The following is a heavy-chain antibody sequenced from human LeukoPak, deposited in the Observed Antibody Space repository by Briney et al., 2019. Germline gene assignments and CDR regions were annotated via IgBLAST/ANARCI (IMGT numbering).Heavy chain of an antibody. J-gene: IGHJ4*02. CDR3: ATQYFDC. CDR2: IKTKIDGGTT. V-gene: IGHV3-15*01. Sequence: PGRSLRLSCAASGFTFSDAWMNWVRQAPGKGLEWVGRIKTKIDGGTTDYAAPVKGRFTISRDDSKSTVYLQMNSLKTEDTAVYYCATQYFDCWAREPWSPSPQ. CDR1: GFTFSDAW.